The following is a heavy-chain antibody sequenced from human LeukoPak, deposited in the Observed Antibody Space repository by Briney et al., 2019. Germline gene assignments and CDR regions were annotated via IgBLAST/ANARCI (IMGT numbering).Heavy chain of an antibody. V-gene: IGHV4-30-4*08. D-gene: IGHD6-13*01. CDR2: IFYSGST. CDR3: ASGYGPGWFDR. Sequence: PSETLSLTCTVSGGSINRGYWSGVRQHPGKGREGIGHIFYSGSTFYNPSLKSRVTIAVHTSRDQFSLQLTSVTAADTAVYYCASGYGPGWFDRWGQGTLVSVPS. J-gene: IGHJ5*02. CDR1: GGSINRGY.